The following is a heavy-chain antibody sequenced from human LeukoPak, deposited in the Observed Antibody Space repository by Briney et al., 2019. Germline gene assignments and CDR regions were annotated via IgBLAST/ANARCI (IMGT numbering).Heavy chain of an antibody. J-gene: IGHJ3*01. Sequence: GGSLRLSCAASGFSFSSSSMNWVRRAPGKGLEWVSFLSGSGRLIWYAGSVKGRFTISRDNAANSLFLQMKSLRVEDTAVYFCARDLQTGLAFDAWGQGTAVAVSS. CDR2: LSGSGRLI. CDR1: GFSFSSSS. CDR3: ARDLQTGLAFDA. D-gene: IGHD7-27*01. V-gene: IGHV3-21*05.